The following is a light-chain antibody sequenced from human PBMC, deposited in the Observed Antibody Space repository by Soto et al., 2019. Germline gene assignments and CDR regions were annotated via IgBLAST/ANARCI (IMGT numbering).Light chain of an antibody. Sequence: QSVLTQPASVSGSPGQSITISCTGTRSDVGGYKYVSWYQQHPGKAPKLMIYEVSNRPSGVSNRFSGSMSGNTASLTISGLQAEDEADYYCSSYTSSSTLYVFGTGTKLTVL. CDR1: RSDVGGYKY. CDR2: EVS. V-gene: IGLV2-14*01. J-gene: IGLJ1*01. CDR3: SSYTSSSTLYV.